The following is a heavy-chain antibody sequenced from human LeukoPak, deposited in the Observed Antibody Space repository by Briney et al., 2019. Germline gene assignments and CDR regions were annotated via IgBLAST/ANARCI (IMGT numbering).Heavy chain of an antibody. CDR2: VYYGGTT. V-gene: IGHV4-59*01. CDR3: ARGAVEYSSSPFDY. CDR1: GDSISGYY. Sequence: SETLSLTCTVSGDSISGYYWSWIRQPPGKGLEWIGYVYYGGTTNYNPSLNSRVTMSVDTSKSQFSLKLRSVTAADTAVYYCARGAVEYSSSPFDYWGQGTLVTVSS. J-gene: IGHJ4*02. D-gene: IGHD6-6*01.